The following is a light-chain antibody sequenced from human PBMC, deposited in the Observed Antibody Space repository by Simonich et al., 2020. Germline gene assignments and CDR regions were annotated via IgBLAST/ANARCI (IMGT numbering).Light chain of an antibody. CDR3: QQYYSTPT. J-gene: IGKJ1*01. CDR2: WAS. Sequence: DIVMTQSPDSLAVSLGERATINCKSSQSVLYSSNNKHYLTWYQQNPGQPPKMLIYWASTRESGVPDRFSGSGSGTDFTLTISSLQAEDVAVYYCQQYYSTPTFGQGTKVEIK. CDR1: QSVLYSSNNKHY. V-gene: IGKV4-1*01.